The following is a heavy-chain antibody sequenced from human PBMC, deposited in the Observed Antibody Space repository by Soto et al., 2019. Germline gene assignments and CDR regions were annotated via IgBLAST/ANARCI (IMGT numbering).Heavy chain of an antibody. CDR3: ARGRLTMVRGAIRGYHSDC. Sequence: SETLSLTCTVAGGSISISRYYWSWIRQSPGKGLELIAYIDYSGSSRYHPSLESRVTISIDTSKNQFSLRLNSVTAADTAVYYCARGRLTMVRGAIRGYHSDCWGQGTLVTVSS. CDR1: GGSISISRYY. J-gene: IGHJ4*02. V-gene: IGHV4-61*01. CDR2: IDYSGSS. D-gene: IGHD3-10*01.